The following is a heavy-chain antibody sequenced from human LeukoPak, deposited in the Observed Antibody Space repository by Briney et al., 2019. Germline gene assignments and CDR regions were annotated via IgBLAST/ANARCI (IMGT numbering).Heavy chain of an antibody. CDR2: IYTNGST. CDR1: GGSISNYY. Sequence: SETLSLTCTVSGGSISNYYWSWIRQPAGKGLEWIGRIYTNGSTNYNPSLKSRVTMSVDTSQNQFSLKLSSVTAADTAVYYCARVGGYCSGGSCYSWGIWFDPWGQGTLVTVSS. D-gene: IGHD2-15*01. CDR3: ARVGGYCSGGSCYSWGIWFDP. V-gene: IGHV4-4*07. J-gene: IGHJ5*02.